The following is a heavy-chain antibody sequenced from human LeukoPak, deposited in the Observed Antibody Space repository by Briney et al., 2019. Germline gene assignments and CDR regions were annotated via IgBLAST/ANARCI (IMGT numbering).Heavy chain of an antibody. J-gene: IGHJ4*02. D-gene: IGHD5-24*01. CDR3: ARDRMKDGYNRGIDY. CDR2: IYYSGST. V-gene: IGHV4-59*01. CDR1: GGSISSYY. Sequence: PSETLSLTCTVSGGSISSYYWSWIRQPPGKGLEWIGYIYYSGSTNYNPSLKSRVTISVDTSENQFSLKLSSVTAADTAVYYCARDRMKDGYNRGIDYWGQGTLVTVSS.